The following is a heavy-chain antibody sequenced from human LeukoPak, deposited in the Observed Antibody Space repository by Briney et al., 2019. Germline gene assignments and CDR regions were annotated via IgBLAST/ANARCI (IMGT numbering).Heavy chain of an antibody. D-gene: IGHD1-26*01. J-gene: IGHJ5*02. V-gene: IGHV1-69*05. Sequence: ASVKVSCKASGGTFSSYAISWVRQAPGQGLDWMGGIIPIFGTANYAQKFQGRVTITTDESTSTAYMELSSLRSEDTAVYYCARDRSRIVGATRSRWFDPWGQGTLVTVSS. CDR1: GGTFSSYA. CDR3: ARDRSRIVGATRSRWFDP. CDR2: IIPIFGTA.